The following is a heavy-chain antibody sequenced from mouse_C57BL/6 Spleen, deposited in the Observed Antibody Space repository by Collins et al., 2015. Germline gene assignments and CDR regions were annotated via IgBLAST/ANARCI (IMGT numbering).Heavy chain of an antibody. V-gene: IGHV1-52*01. J-gene: IGHJ4*01. CDR3: ARFRNYENYAMDY. D-gene: IGHD2-1*01. CDR1: GYTFTSYW. CDR2: IDPSDSET. Sequence: QVQLQQPGAELVRPGSSVKLSCKASGYTFTSYWMHWVKQRPIQGLEWIGNIDPSDSETHYNQKFKDKATLTVDKSSSTAYMQLSSLTSEDSAVYYCARFRNYENYAMDYWGQGTSVTVSS.